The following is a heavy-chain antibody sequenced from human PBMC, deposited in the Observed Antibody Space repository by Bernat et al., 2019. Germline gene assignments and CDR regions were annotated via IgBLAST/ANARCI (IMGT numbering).Heavy chain of an antibody. CDR1: GFTFRSFA. D-gene: IGHD2-2*03. CDR2: ISHDGNKK. J-gene: IGHJ3*02. V-gene: IGHV3-30-3*01. CDR3: ARDGYCSLALSLGLDI. Sequence: QVQLVESGGGVVQPGRSLRLSCAASGFTFRSFAVYWVRQAPGKGLEWVAVISHDGNKKYYADSVKGRVTISRDNSKNTLFLQMNSLRAEDTAVYYCARDGYCSLALSLGLDIWGQGTMVTVSS.